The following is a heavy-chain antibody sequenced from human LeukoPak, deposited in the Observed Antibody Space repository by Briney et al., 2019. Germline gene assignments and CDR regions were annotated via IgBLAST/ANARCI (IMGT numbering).Heavy chain of an antibody. J-gene: IGHJ4*02. CDR3: ASIVVKQTRDY. CDR1: GFTFSSYA. D-gene: IGHD3-22*01. Sequence: GASLALSCAASGFTFSSYAMSGVRHAPGKGLEGVSDISGSGSSTYYADSVKGRFTISRDNSKNTLYLQTNSLRAEDTAIYCGASIVVKQTRDYWGQGTLVTVSS. V-gene: IGHV3-23*01. CDR2: ISGSGSST.